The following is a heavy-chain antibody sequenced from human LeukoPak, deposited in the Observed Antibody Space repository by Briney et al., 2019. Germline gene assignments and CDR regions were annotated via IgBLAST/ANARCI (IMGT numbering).Heavy chain of an antibody. Sequence: GGSLRLSCAASGFTFSDYTFHRVREAPGNGLEWVAVISDGGANTYYADSVKGRFTVSRDNSKNTLYLQMTSLRAEDTAVYYCARVINYYFYMDVWGRGTTVAVS. CDR3: ARVINYYFYMDV. V-gene: IGHV3-30*01. CDR1: GFTFSDYT. J-gene: IGHJ6*03. CDR2: ISDGGANT. D-gene: IGHD2/OR15-2a*01.